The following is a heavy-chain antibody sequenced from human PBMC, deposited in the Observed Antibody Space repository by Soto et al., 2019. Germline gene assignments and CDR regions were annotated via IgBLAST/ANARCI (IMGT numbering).Heavy chain of an antibody. CDR3: ARDNDGGSGWSTFGY. V-gene: IGHV1-69*12. D-gene: IGHD6-19*01. J-gene: IGHJ4*02. Sequence: QVQLVQSGAEVKKPGSSVKVSCKASGATFSSYAISWVRQAPGQGLEWMGGIIPIFGTANYAQKFQGRVTITADESTSTAYMELSSLRSEDTAVYYCARDNDGGSGWSTFGYWGQGTLVTVSS. CDR2: IIPIFGTA. CDR1: GATFSSYA.